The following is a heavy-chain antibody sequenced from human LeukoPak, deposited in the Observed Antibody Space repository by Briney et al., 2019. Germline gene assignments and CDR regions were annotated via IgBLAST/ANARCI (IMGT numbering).Heavy chain of an antibody. CDR3: ARDLSCSGGSCYSNYYYYGMDV. CDR1: GFTFSDYY. V-gene: IGHV3-11*01. D-gene: IGHD2-15*01. CDR2: ISSSGSTI. J-gene: IGHJ6*02. Sequence: GGSLRLSCAASGFTFSDYYMSWIRQAPGKGLEWVSYISSSGSTIYYADSVKGRFTISRDNAKNSLYLQMNSPRAEDTAVYYCARDLSCSGGSCYSNYYYYGMDVWGQGTTVTVSS.